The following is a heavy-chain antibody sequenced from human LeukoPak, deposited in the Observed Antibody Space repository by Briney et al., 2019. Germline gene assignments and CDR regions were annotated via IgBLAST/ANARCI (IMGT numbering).Heavy chain of an antibody. CDR3: ARLGRVATDY. CDR1: GGSISSYY. D-gene: IGHD2-15*01. Sequence: SETLSLTCTVSGGSISSYYWSWIRQPPGKGLEWIGYIYYSGSTNYNPSLKSRVTISVDTSKNQFSLKLSSVTAADTAVYYCARLGRVATDYWGQGTLVTVSS. CDR2: IYYSGST. J-gene: IGHJ4*02. V-gene: IGHV4-59*08.